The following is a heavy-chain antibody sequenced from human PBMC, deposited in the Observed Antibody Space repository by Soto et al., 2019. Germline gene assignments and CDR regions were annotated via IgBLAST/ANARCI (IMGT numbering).Heavy chain of an antibody. CDR2: ISGSGDNS. D-gene: IGHD6-19*01. CDR1: GFTFSNYA. V-gene: IGHV3-23*01. CDR3: AKEIAVAGISFRASAFDI. J-gene: IGHJ3*02. Sequence: EVQLLESGGGLVQPGGSLRLSCAASGFTFSNYAMSWVRQAPGKGLEWVSSISGSGDNSYYADSVKGRLTISRDNSKNTLYLQMNSLRDEDTAVYYCAKEIAVAGISFRASAFDIWGQGTMVTVSS.